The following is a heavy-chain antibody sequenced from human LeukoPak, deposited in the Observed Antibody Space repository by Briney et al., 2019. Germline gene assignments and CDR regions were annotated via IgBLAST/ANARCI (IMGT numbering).Heavy chain of an antibody. CDR2: INPNSGGT. Sequence: GASVKVSCKASGYTFTCYYMHWVRQAPGQGLEWMGWINPNSGGTNCAQKFQGRVTMTRDTSISTAYMELSRLRSDDTAVYYCARGLSHSSSWSRWLDYWGQGTLVTVSS. CDR1: GYTFTCYY. J-gene: IGHJ4*02. CDR3: ARGLSHSSSWSRWLDY. V-gene: IGHV1-2*02. D-gene: IGHD6-13*01.